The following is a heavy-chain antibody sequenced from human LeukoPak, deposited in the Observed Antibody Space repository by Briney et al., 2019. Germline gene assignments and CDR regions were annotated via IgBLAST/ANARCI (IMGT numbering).Heavy chain of an antibody. CDR1: GGTFSSYA. J-gene: IGHJ6*03. V-gene: IGHV1-69*06. D-gene: IGHD2-15*01. Sequence: ASVKVSCKASGGTFSSYAISWVRQAPGQGLEWMGGIIPIFGTANYAQKFQGRVTITADKSTSTAYMELSSLRSEDTAVYYCARGGGYCSGGSCYNYMDVWGKGTTVTVSS. CDR3: ARGGGYCSGGSCYNYMDV. CDR2: IIPIFGTA.